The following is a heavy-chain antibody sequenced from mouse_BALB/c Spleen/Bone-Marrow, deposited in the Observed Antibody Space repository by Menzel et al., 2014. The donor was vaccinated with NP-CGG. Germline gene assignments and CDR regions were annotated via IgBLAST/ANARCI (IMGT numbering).Heavy chain of an antibody. J-gene: IGHJ3*01. CDR1: GYTFTNYW. V-gene: IGHV1-63*02. D-gene: IGHD2-4*01. CDR3: TRGGYDYTWVAY. Sequence: QVQLKQSGAELVRPGNSVKMSCKAAGYTFTNYWIGWVKQRPGHGLEWIGDIYPGDNYTNYNEKFKGKATLTADTSSSTAYMQLSSLTSDDSAIYYCTRGGYDYTWVAYWGQGTLVTVSA. CDR2: IYPGDNYT.